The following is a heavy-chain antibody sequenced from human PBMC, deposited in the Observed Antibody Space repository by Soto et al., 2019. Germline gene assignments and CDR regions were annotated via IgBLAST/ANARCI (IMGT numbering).Heavy chain of an antibody. CDR2: MNPNSGNT. CDR3: ARGQQGGESCSGGSCYYLYYGMDV. Sequence: QVQLVQSGAEVKKPGASVKVSCKASGYTFTSYDINWVRQATGQGLEWMGWMNPNSGNTGYAQKFQGRVTMTRNTSISTAYMELSSLRSEDTAVYYCARGQQGGESCSGGSCYYLYYGMDVWGQGTTVTVSS. J-gene: IGHJ6*02. V-gene: IGHV1-8*01. CDR1: GYTFTSYD. D-gene: IGHD2-15*01.